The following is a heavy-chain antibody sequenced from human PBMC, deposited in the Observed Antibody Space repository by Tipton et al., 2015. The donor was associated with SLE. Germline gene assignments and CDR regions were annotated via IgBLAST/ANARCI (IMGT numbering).Heavy chain of an antibody. CDR1: GFTFHYYW. CDR3: AREPAMSVAARTDPLGPGA. J-gene: IGHJ6*02. V-gene: IGHV3-74*01. D-gene: IGHD6-19*01. Sequence: VQLVESGGGLVPPRGSLRLSCAASGFTFHYYWMHWVRQAPGKGLVWVSRLSTDGSVTTYADSVKGRLTISRDNAKNTLYLQMRSLRVEDTGSYYCAREPAMSVAARTDPLGPGAWGPGTRVTASS. CDR2: LSTDGSVT.